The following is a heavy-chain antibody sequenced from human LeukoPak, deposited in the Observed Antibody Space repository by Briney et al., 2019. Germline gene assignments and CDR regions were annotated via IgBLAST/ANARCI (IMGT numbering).Heavy chain of an antibody. J-gene: IGHJ4*02. CDR2: ISYDGSDE. CDR1: GLAFSSYS. D-gene: IGHD3-3*01. Sequence: GRSLRLSCVASGLAFSSYSMHWVRQAPGKGLEWVGVISYDGSDEYYTDSVKGRFTISRDNSKNTVYLQMNSLRADDTAVYYCARDFTPEWFDIHWGQGTLVTVSS. V-gene: IGHV3-30*04. CDR3: ARDFTPEWFDIH.